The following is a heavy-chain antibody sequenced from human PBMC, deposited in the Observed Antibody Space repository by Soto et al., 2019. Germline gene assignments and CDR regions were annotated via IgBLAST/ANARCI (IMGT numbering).Heavy chain of an antibody. V-gene: IGHV4-4*02. CDR1: GGSISSNKW. D-gene: IGHD2-2*01. CDR3: ARDDHIVAVATSIGAMDV. Sequence: PSETLSLTCAVYGGSISSNKWWRWVRQPPGKGLWLGGEIYHSGSTNYNPSLKSQITISLNKSKNQFSLKLTYVTAADSAVYYCARDDHIVAVATSIGAMDVWGQGNPVTVPS. CDR2: IYHSGST. J-gene: IGHJ6*01.